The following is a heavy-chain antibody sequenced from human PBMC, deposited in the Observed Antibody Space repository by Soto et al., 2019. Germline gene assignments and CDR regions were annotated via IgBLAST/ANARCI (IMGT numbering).Heavy chain of an antibody. CDR1: GFTFSRYG. Sequence: EVQLVESGGGLVKPGGSLRLSCAASGFTFSRYGMSWVRQAPGKGLEWVASISMTTSYVYYADSVKGRFSISRDNAKKFLYLEMYALRTEDTAVYYCARDPSEGRVGNWFESWGQGTLVTVSS. D-gene: IGHD2-2*01. CDR3: ARDPSEGRVGNWFES. CDR2: ISMTTSYV. V-gene: IGHV3-21*01. J-gene: IGHJ5*01.